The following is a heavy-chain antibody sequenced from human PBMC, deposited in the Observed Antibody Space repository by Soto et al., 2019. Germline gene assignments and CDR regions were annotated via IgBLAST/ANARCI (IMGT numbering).Heavy chain of an antibody. CDR1: GFSLSTSGVG. Sequence: QITLKESGPTLVRPTQTLTLTCTFSGFSLSTSGVGVGWIRQPPGKALVWLALIYWDDSKRYSPSLRTRLTITKDTSKNQVVLTMTNMDPVDTATYYCAHTYGLFDYWGQGTLVTVSA. D-gene: IGHD4-17*01. J-gene: IGHJ4*02. CDR2: IYWDDSK. CDR3: AHTYGLFDY. V-gene: IGHV2-5*02.